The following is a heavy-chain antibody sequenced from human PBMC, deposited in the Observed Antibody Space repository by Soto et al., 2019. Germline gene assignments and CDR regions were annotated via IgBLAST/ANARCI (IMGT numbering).Heavy chain of an antibody. CDR2: IYSGGST. CDR1: GFTVSSNY. Sequence: GGSLRLSCAASGFTVSSNYMSWVRQAPGKGLEWVSVIYSGGSTYYADSVKGRFTISRDNSKNTLYLQMNSLRAEDTAVYYCARDQRYYYDSSFGYYFDYWGQGTLVTVSS. J-gene: IGHJ4*02. V-gene: IGHV3-53*01. CDR3: ARDQRYYYDSSFGYYFDY. D-gene: IGHD3-22*01.